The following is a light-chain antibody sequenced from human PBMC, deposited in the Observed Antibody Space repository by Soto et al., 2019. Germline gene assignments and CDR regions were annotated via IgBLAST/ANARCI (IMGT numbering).Light chain of an antibody. CDR1: QSVRSN. J-gene: IGKJ1*01. V-gene: IGKV3-15*01. Sequence: EIVMTQSPVTLSVSPGERLTLSYRASQSVRSNLAWYRQKPGQAPSVIIYGAFTRETGIQARFRSTGAGPECTLTISSLQSEDVDLYYCQQYNDWTLTFGQGTKVDIK. CDR2: GAF. CDR3: QQYNDWTLT.